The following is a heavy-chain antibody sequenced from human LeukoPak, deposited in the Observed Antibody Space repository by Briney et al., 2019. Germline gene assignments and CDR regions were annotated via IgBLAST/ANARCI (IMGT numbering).Heavy chain of an antibody. D-gene: IGHD6-19*01. CDR1: KFTFSDYG. CDR3: ARNGASSGRPYHLDY. CDR2: ISSSSSTI. V-gene: IGHV3-48*01. Sequence: GGSLRLSCAASKFTFSDYGMNWVRQAPGKGLERVSYISSSSSTIYYGDSVKGRFTISRDNAENSLYLQMNGLRAEDTAVYFCARNGASSGRPYHLDYWGQGTLVTVSS. J-gene: IGHJ4*02.